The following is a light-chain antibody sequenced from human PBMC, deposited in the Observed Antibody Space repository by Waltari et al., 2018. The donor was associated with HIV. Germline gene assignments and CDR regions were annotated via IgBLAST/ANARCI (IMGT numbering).Light chain of an antibody. CDR2: DVT. V-gene: IGLV2-8*01. CDR1: NRDVGGHNF. J-gene: IGLJ2*01. Sequence: QSALTQPPSASGSPGRSVPISCPGTNRDVGGHNFVSWYQQHPGSAPKLIIYDVTKRPSGVPNRFSGSKSSNTASLTVSGLQAEDEADYYCSSYADSTTLSVVFGGGTKLTVL. CDR3: SSYADSTTLSVV.